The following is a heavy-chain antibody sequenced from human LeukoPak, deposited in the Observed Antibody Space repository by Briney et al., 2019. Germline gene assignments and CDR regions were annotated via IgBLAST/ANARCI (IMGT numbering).Heavy chain of an antibody. CDR3: ARVKRLVAAAGTRRWFDP. D-gene: IGHD6-13*01. Sequence: SETLSLTCAVYGGSFSGYYWSWIRQPPGKGLEWIGEINHSGSTNYNPSLKSRATISVDTSENQFSLKLSSVTAADTAVYYCARVKRLVAAAGTRRWFDPWGQGTLVTVSS. CDR2: INHSGST. J-gene: IGHJ5*02. CDR1: GGSFSGYY. V-gene: IGHV4-34*01.